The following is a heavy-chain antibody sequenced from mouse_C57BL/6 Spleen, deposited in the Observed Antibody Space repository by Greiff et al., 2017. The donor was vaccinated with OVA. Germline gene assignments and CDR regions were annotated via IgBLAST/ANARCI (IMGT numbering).Heavy chain of an antibody. V-gene: IGHV5-17*01. CDR3: ARPYNGMDY. D-gene: IGHD6-1*01. CDR2: ISSGSSTI. CDR1: GFTFSDYG. Sequence: EVKVEESGGGLVKPGGSLKLSCAASGFTFSDYGMHWVRQAPEKGLEWVAYISSGSSTIYYADTVKGRFTISRDNAKNTLFLQMTSLRSEDTAMYYCARPYNGMDYWGQGTSVTVSS. J-gene: IGHJ4*01.